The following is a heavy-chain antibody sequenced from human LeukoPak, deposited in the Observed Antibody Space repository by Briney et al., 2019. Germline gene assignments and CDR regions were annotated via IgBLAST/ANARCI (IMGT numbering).Heavy chain of an antibody. CDR3: AREYYYDSSGYNSYFDY. CDR2: IYSGGST. V-gene: IGHV3-53*01. D-gene: IGHD3-22*01. CDR1: RFTFSTYT. J-gene: IGHJ4*02. Sequence: GGSLRLSCAASRFTFSTYTMNWVRQAPGKGLEWVSVIYSGGSTYYADSVKGRFTISRDNSKNTLYLQMNSLRAEDTAVYYCAREYYYDSSGYNSYFDYWGQGTLVTVSS.